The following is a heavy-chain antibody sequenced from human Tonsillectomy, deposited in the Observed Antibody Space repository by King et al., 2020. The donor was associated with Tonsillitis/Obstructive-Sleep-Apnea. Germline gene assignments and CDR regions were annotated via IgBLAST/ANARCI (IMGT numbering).Heavy chain of an antibody. V-gene: IGHV3-23*04. J-gene: IGHJ3*02. D-gene: IGHD3-22*01. Sequence: VQLVESGGGLVQPGGSLRLSCAASGFTFSSYAMSWVRQAPGKGLEWVSGISGGGGSTHYAAAVKGRFTISRDNSKNTLYLQMNSLRAEYTAVYYCTKWDDDSSLGAFDIWGQGTMVTVSA. CDR1: GFTFSSYA. CDR2: ISGGGGST. CDR3: TKWDDDSSLGAFDI.